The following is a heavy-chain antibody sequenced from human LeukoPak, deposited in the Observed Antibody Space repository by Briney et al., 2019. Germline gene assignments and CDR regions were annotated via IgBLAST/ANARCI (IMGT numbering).Heavy chain of an antibody. CDR3: ARGLSSTSSFYYNYYYMDV. CDR2: INPSGGST. Sequence: ASVKVSCKASGYTFTSYYVHWVRQAPGQGLEWMGIINPSGGSTNYAQKFQGRVTMTRDMSTSTVYMELSSLRSEDTAVYFCARGLSSTSSFYYNYYYMDVWGKGTTVTVSS. J-gene: IGHJ6*03. D-gene: IGHD2-2*01. CDR1: GYTFTSYY. V-gene: IGHV1-46*01.